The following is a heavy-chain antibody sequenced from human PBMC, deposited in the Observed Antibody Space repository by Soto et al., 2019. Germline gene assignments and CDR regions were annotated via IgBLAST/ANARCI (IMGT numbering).Heavy chain of an antibody. CDR2: ISYYGTST. D-gene: IGHD3-16*01. J-gene: IGHJ4*02. CDR1: GFTFSSYG. CDR3: AKDLGGGWIPDYFDH. Sequence: QVQLVESGGGVVQPGRSLRLSCAASGFTFSSYGMHWVRQAAGKGLEWVAVISYYGTSTDFADAVKGRFTISRDNSKNSLYVEMTSLRAEDTAVYYCAKDLGGGWIPDYFDHWGQGTLVTVSS. V-gene: IGHV3-30*18.